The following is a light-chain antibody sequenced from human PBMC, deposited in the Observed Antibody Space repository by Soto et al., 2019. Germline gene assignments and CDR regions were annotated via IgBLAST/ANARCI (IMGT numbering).Light chain of an antibody. Sequence: LSPGERATLSCRASQSVTSTSLAWYQQKPGQAPRLLMYGASSRATGTPDRISGGGSGTDFTLTISRLEPEDFAVYYCQHYVTSSITFGQGTRLEIK. CDR1: QSVTSTS. CDR2: GAS. J-gene: IGKJ5*01. V-gene: IGKV3-20*01. CDR3: QHYVTSSIT.